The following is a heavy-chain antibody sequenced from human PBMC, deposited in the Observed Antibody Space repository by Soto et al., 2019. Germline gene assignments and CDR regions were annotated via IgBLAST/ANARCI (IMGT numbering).Heavy chain of an antibody. V-gene: IGHV3-43*01. D-gene: IGHD5-18*01. CDR3: ARLYSSSMDV. CDR1: GFTFDDYT. Sequence: PGGSLRLSCAASGFTFDDYTMHWVRQAPGKGLEWVSLISWDGGSTYYADSVKGRFTISRDNSKNSLYLQMHSLRTEDTALYYCARLYSSSMDVWGQGTTVTVSS. J-gene: IGHJ6*02. CDR2: ISWDGGST.